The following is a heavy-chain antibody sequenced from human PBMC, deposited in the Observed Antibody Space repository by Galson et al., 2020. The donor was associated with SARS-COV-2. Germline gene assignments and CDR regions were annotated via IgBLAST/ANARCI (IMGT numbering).Heavy chain of an antibody. V-gene: IGHV4-61*02. CDR1: GGSISSGSYY. Sequence: SETLSLTCTVSGGSISSGSYYWSWIRQPAGKGLEWIGRIYTGVNTNYNPPLKSRVTISVDTSKNQFSLKLSSVTAADTAVYYCARESRWDLYFDHWGQGTLVTVSS. CDR3: ARESRWDLYFDH. J-gene: IGHJ4*02. D-gene: IGHD1-26*01. CDR2: IYTGVNT.